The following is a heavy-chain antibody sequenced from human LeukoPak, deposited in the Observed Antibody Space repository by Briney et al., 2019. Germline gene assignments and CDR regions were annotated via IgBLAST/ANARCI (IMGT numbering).Heavy chain of an antibody. D-gene: IGHD3-10*01. CDR3: GRDDSGSLTFDY. Sequence: ASVKVSCKASGYTFTSYGISWVRQAPGQGLEWMGWISAYNGNTNYAQKLQGRGTMTTDTSTSTAYMELRSLRSDDTAVYYCGRDDSGSLTFDYWGQGTLVTVSS. J-gene: IGHJ4*02. CDR2: ISAYNGNT. V-gene: IGHV1-18*01. CDR1: GYTFTSYG.